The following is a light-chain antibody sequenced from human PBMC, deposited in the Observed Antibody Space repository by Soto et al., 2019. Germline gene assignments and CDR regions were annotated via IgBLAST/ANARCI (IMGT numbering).Light chain of an antibody. J-gene: IGLJ3*02. V-gene: IGLV2-14*01. CDR2: EVT. Sequence: QSALTQPAAVSGSPGQSIAISCTGTSSDIGTYNYVSWYHQLPGKAPKLLIYEVTYRPSGVSNRFSGSKSGNTASLTISVLQAEDEADYYCNSYTRYSTWVFGGGPKLTVL. CDR1: SSDIGTYNY. CDR3: NSYTRYSTWV.